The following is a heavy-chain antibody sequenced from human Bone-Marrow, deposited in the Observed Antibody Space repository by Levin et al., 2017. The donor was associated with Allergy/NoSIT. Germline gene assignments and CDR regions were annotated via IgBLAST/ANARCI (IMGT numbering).Heavy chain of an antibody. J-gene: IGHJ4*02. CDR2: IRTIYEGATV. Sequence: TGGSLRLSCEVSGFTFTNVFMTWFRQPPGKGLEWVGRIRTIYEGATVDYGASVKDRFTISRDDSKSTMYLQMNGLRTEDTAVDFCWIGYDSVGRVQRDYWGQGTLVTVSS. CDR3: WIGYDSVGRVQRDY. D-gene: IGHD5-12*01. V-gene: IGHV3-15*01. CDR1: GFTFTNVF.